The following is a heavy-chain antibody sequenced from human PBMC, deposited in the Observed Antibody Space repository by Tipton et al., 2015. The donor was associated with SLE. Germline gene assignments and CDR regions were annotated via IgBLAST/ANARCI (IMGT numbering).Heavy chain of an antibody. CDR1: GGSLSSGGYY. Sequence: GLVKPSETLSLTCTVSGGSLSSGGYYWSWIRQPAGKGLEWIGRIYISGSTNYNPSLKSRVTISVDTSKNQFSLKLRSVTAADTAVYFCARGPPMDVWGTGTTVTVSA. V-gene: IGHV4-61*02. CDR2: IYISGST. CDR3: ARGPPMDV. J-gene: IGHJ6*04.